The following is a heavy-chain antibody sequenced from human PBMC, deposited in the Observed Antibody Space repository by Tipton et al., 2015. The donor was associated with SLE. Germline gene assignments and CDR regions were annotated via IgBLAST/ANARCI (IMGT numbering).Heavy chain of an antibody. Sequence: SLRLSCVASGFTFSSYEMNWVRQAPGKGLEWVSVIYSGGSTYYADSVKSRFTISRDTSKNTVYLQMNSLRVEDTAVYYCAKDEVSFRVGTGAYDYWGQGTLVSVSS. J-gene: IGHJ4*02. CDR2: IYSGGST. D-gene: IGHD1-1*01. V-gene: IGHV3-23*03. CDR3: AKDEVSFRVGTGAYDY. CDR1: GFTFSSYE.